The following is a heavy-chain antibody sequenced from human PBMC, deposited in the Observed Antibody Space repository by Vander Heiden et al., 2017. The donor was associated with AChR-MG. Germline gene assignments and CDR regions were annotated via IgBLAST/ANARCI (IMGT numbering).Heavy chain of an antibody. CDR2: IRWNSGSI. Sequence: EVQLVESGGGLVQPGRSLRLSCAASGFTFDDYAMHWVRQAPGKGLEGVSGIRWNSGSIGYADSVKGRFTISRDNAKNSLYLQMNSRRAEDTALYYCAKARRGFLEWFSAAFDIWGQGTMVTVSS. CDR1: GFTFDDYA. V-gene: IGHV3-9*01. D-gene: IGHD3-3*01. J-gene: IGHJ3*02. CDR3: AKARRGFLEWFSAAFDI.